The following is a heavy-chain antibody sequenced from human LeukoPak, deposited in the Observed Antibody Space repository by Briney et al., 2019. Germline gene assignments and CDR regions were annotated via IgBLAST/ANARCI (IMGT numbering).Heavy chain of an antibody. CDR2: ISSSSSYI. Sequence: GGSLRLSCAASGFTFSSYSMNWVRQAPGKGLEWVSSISSSSSYIYYADSVKGRFTISRDNAKNSLYLQMNSLRAEVTAVYYCARVQVNTGYCSSTSCLVDYWGQGTLVTVSS. D-gene: IGHD2-2*01. J-gene: IGHJ4*02. CDR3: ARVQVNTGYCSSTSCLVDY. CDR1: GFTFSSYS. V-gene: IGHV3-21*01.